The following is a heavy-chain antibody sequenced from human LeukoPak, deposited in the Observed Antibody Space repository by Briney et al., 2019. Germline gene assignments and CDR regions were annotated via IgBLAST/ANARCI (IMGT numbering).Heavy chain of an antibody. D-gene: IGHD4-23*01. CDR3: ARDTTVVGNFDY. Sequence: SETLSLTCTVSGGSISSYYWSWIRQPPGKGLEWIGYIHYSGSTNYNPSLKSRVTISIDTSNNQFSLKLSSVTAADTAVYYCARDTTVVGNFDYWGQGTLVTVSS. CDR2: IHYSGST. CDR1: GGSISSYY. V-gene: IGHV4-59*01. J-gene: IGHJ4*02.